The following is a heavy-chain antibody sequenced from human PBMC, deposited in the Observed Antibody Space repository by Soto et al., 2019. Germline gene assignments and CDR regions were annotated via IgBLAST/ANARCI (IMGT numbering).Heavy chain of an antibody. CDR3: ARSGSYYDFDI. D-gene: IGHD1-26*01. CDR2: IYYSGST. J-gene: IGHJ3*02. CDR1: GGSISSYY. Sequence: SETLSLTCTVSGGSISSYYWSWIRQPPGKGLEWIGYIYYSGSTNYNPSLKSRVTISVDTSKNQFSLKLSSVTAADTAVYYCARSGSYYDFDIWDQGTMATVSS. V-gene: IGHV4-59*01.